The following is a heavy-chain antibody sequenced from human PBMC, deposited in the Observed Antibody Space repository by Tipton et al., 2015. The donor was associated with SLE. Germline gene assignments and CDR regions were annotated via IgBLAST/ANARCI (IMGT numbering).Heavy chain of an antibody. D-gene: IGHD4-17*01. CDR3: ARGEITVTVFDQ. V-gene: IGHV4-39*07. CDR1: GGSISSSSNY. J-gene: IGHJ4*02. Sequence: TLSLTCTVSGGSISSSSNYWGWIRQPPGKGLEWIGSIYYSGSKYYNPSLKTRVTISVDTSMNQFSLKLSSVTAADTAVYYCARGEITVTVFDQWGQGTLVTVSS. CDR2: IYYSGSK.